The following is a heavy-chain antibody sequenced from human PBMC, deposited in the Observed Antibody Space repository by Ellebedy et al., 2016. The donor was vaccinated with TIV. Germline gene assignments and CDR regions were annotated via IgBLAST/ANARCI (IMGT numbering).Heavy chain of an antibody. J-gene: IGHJ3*02. CDR2: IIPIFGTA. V-gene: IGHV1-69*13. D-gene: IGHD2-15*01. CDR3: ARASRDIVVVVAANDAFDI. Sequence: ASVKVSCKASGGTFSSYTISWVRQAPGQGLEWMGGIIPIFGTANYAQKFQGRVTITADESTSTAYMELSSLRSEDTAVYYCARASRDIVVVVAANDAFDIWGQGTMVTVSS. CDR1: GGTFSSYT.